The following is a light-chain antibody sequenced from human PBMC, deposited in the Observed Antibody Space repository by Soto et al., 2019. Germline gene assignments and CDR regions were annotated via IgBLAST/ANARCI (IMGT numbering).Light chain of an antibody. CDR2: WAS. J-gene: IGKJ2*01. V-gene: IGKV4-1*01. Sequence: DIVMTQSPDSLAVSLGERPTINCKSSQSVLYSSNNKNYLAWYQQKPGQPPKLLIYWASTRESGVPDRFSGSGSGTDFTLTISSLQAEDVAVYYCQQYYSTLPYTFGQGTKLEIK. CDR3: QQYYSTLPYT. CDR1: QSVLYSSNNKNY.